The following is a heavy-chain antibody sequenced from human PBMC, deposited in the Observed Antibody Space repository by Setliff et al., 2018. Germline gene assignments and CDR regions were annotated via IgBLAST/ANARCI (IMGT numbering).Heavy chain of an antibody. CDR1: GGTFSSYA. J-gene: IGHJ6*02. CDR3: AGEFYSFWSGYTDRQYYFYGMDV. CDR2: LIPVFGTA. V-gene: IGHV1-69*13. D-gene: IGHD3-3*01. Sequence: ASVKVSCKASGGTFSSYAISWVRQAPGQGFEWMGGLIPVFGTADYAQKFQGRVTITADESTTTFYMEVSSLRSDDTAAYYCAGEFYSFWSGYTDRQYYFYGMDVWGQGTTVTVSS.